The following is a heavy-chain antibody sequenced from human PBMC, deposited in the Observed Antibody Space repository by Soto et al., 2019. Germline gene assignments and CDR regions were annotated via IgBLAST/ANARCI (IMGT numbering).Heavy chain of an antibody. D-gene: IGHD3-22*01. Sequence: GGSLRLSCAASGFTFSSYGMHWVRQAPGKGLEWVAVIWYDGSNKYYADSVKGRFTISRDNSKNTLYLQMNSLRAEDTAVYYCARNHYDSSGYYYPNWFDPWGQGTLVTVSS. V-gene: IGHV3-33*01. CDR2: IWYDGSNK. CDR3: ARNHYDSSGYYYPNWFDP. CDR1: GFTFSSYG. J-gene: IGHJ5*02.